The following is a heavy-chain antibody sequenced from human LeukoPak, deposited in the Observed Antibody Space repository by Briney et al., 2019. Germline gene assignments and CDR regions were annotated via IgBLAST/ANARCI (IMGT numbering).Heavy chain of an antibody. J-gene: IGHJ4*02. V-gene: IGHV4-4*09. Sequence: SETLSLTCTVCGGSVRGYHWSWLRQSPGKGLEWIGYIDSSGPVNYSPSLKSRVMISVDTSKNQFSLQLSSVTAADPAVYFCGGILTAGTVDYWGQGILVTVSS. D-gene: IGHD6-13*01. CDR1: GGSVRGYH. CDR3: GGILTAGTVDY. CDR2: IDSSGPV.